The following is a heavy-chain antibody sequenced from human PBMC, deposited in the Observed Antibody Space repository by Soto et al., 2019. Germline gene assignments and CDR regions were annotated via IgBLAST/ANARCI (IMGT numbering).Heavy chain of an antibody. D-gene: IGHD2-2*01. CDR2: ISYDGSNK. CDR3: ARDYAEYCSSTSCYSNYDY. CDR1: GFTFSSYA. Sequence: GGSLRLSCAASGFTFSSYAMHWVRQAPGKGLEWVAVISYDGSNKYYADSVKGRFTISRDNSKNTLYLQMNSLRAEDTAVYYCARDYAEYCSSTSCYSNYDYWGQGTLVTVSS. J-gene: IGHJ4*02. V-gene: IGHV3-30-3*01.